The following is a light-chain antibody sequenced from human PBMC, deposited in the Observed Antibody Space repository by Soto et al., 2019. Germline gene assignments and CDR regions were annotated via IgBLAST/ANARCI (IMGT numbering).Light chain of an antibody. Sequence: DIQITQSPPTLSASVGGRVTITCRASQPISSWLAWYHQKPGKAPKLLIYDASNLESGVPSRFSGSGSGTEFTLTISSLQPEDFGIYYCQQYENYWTFGQGTKVDIK. J-gene: IGKJ1*01. CDR3: QQYENYWT. CDR1: QPISSW. V-gene: IGKV1-5*01. CDR2: DAS.